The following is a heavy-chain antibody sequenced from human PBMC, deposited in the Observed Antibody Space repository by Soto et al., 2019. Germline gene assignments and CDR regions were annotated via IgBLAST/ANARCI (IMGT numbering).Heavy chain of an antibody. CDR2: MNPGSGKT. CDR3: ARMASSGTLNWFDP. V-gene: IGHV1-8*02. Sequence: GASGKVSCKTSGYTCINYDISWVRQATGQGLEWMGWMNPGSGKTGYANKFQGRVTMTRDASTSTAHLELSSMTSEDTAVYYCARMASSGTLNWFDPWGQGTLVTVSS. J-gene: IGHJ5*02. CDR1: GYTCINYD.